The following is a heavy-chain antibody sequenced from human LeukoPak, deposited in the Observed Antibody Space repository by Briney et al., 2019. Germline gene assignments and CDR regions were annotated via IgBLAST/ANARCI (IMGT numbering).Heavy chain of an antibody. J-gene: IGHJ4*02. Sequence: SGTLSLTCAVYGGSFSGYYWSWIRQPPGKGLEWIGEINHSGSTNYNPSLKSRVTISVDTSKNQFSLKLSSVTAADTAVYYCARDEGPIAAAAFDYWGQGTLVTVSS. CDR2: INHSGST. CDR1: GGSFSGYY. CDR3: ARDEGPIAAAAFDY. V-gene: IGHV4-34*01. D-gene: IGHD6-13*01.